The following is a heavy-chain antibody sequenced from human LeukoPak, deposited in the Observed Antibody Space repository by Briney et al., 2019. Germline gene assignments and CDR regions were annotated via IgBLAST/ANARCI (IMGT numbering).Heavy chain of an antibody. CDR1: GFTFSSYA. Sequence: GGSLRLSCAASGFTFSSYAMTWVRQAPGKGLEWLSAISGNAGTTYYAKSVEGRFTISRDNSKNTLYLQMNSLRAEDTAVYYCAKDLVYWGQGTLVTVSS. CDR2: ISGNAGTT. V-gene: IGHV3-23*01. CDR3: AKDLVY. J-gene: IGHJ4*02.